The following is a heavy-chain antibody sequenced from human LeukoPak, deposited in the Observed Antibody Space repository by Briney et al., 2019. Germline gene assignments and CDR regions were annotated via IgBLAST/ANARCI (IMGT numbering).Heavy chain of an antibody. CDR2: IYYSGST. V-gene: IGHV4-59*01. CDR3: ARRTYYDFWSGFFASYYYYGMDV. CDR1: GDSISSYY. Sequence: SETLSLTRTVSGDSISSYYWSWIRQPPGKGLEWIGYIYYSGSTNYNPSLKSRVTISVDTSKNQFSLKLSSVTAADTAVYYCARRTYYDFWSGFFASYYYYGMDVWGQGTTVTVSS. J-gene: IGHJ6*02. D-gene: IGHD3-3*01.